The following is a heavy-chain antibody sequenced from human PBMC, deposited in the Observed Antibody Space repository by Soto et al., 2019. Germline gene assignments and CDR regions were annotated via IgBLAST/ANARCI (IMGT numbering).Heavy chain of an antibody. CDR1: GGSMRGYF. D-gene: IGHD3-3*01. V-gene: IGHV4-59*13. Sequence: SETLSLTCKVSGGSMRGYFWSWIRQTPGEGLEWICYVSHSGRTDYSPSLKNRVTISLDMFKNHFALHLNSVDPADMFGYVWARVAMEYYHDSWSSFSSCDLDVWGQGXTVTVYS. CDR2: VSHSGRT. CDR3: ARVAMEYYHDSWSSFSSCDLDV. J-gene: IGHJ6*02.